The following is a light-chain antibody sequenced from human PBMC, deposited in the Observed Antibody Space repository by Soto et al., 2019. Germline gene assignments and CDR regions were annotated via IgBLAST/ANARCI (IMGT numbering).Light chain of an antibody. Sequence: EIVMTQSPATFSVSPGERATLSCRASQSVNSNLAWYQQKPGQAPRLLIYGASTRASGVPTRFSGSGSGTDFTLTISSLQPEDFAVYYCQQYNNWPAITFGQGTRLEIK. CDR3: QQYNNWPAIT. CDR2: GAS. J-gene: IGKJ5*01. CDR1: QSVNSN. V-gene: IGKV3-15*01.